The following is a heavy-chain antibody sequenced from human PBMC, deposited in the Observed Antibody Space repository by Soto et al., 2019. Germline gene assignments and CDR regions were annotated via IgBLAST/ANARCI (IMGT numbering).Heavy chain of an antibody. CDR2: ISPDGGNT. CDR3: AREGTPGTTDY. V-gene: IGHV3-64*02. CDR1: GFTFSTYA. J-gene: IGHJ4*02. D-gene: IGHD1-1*01. Sequence: GGSLRLSCAASGFTFSTYAMAWVRQAPGKGLECVSAISPDGGNTYYADSVKGRFTISRDNSKNTLYLQMGSLRTEDMGVYYCAREGTPGTTDYWGQGTLVTVSS.